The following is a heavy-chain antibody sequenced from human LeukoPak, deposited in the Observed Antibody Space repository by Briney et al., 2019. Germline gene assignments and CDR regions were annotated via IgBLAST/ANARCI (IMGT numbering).Heavy chain of an antibody. Sequence: GGSLRLSCAASGFTFSDYYMSWIRQAPGKGLEWVSYISSSGSTIYYADSVKGRFTISRDNSKNTLYLQMNSLRAEDTAVYYCAKDRLVVTAGDYWGQGTLVTVSS. J-gene: IGHJ4*02. V-gene: IGHV3-11*01. D-gene: IGHD2-21*02. CDR2: ISSSGSTI. CDR1: GFTFSDYY. CDR3: AKDRLVVTAGDY.